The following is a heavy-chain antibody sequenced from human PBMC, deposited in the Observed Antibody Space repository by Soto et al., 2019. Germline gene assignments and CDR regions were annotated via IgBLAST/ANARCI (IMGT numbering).Heavy chain of an antibody. D-gene: IGHD3-22*01. CDR1: GYSFTSYW. CDR2: IYPGDSDT. CDR3: ARPLPEYYDSSGYYYVRDY. J-gene: IGHJ4*02. Sequence: PGESLKISCKGSGYSFTSYWIGWVRQMPGKGLEWMGIIYPGDSDTRYSPSFQGQVTISADKSISTAYLQWSSLKASDTAMYYCARPLPEYYDSSGYYYVRDYWGQGTLVTVSS. V-gene: IGHV5-51*01.